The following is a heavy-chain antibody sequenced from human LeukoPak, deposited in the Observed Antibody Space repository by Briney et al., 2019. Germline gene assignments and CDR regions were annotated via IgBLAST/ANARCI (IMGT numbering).Heavy chain of an antibody. Sequence: SETLSLTCTVSGGSVSSSSYYWGWIRQPPGKGLGWTGTIYYTGSTYYNPSLKSRVTMSVDTSKNQFSLKLSSVTAADTAVYYCARHAVMVGGTRVVFDYWGPGTLVTVPS. D-gene: IGHD1-26*01. J-gene: IGHJ4*02. CDR2: IYYTGST. V-gene: IGHV4-39*01. CDR1: GGSVSSSSYY. CDR3: ARHAVMVGGTRVVFDY.